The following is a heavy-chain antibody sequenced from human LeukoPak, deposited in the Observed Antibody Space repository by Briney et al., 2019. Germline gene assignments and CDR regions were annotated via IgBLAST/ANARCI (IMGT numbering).Heavy chain of an antibody. J-gene: IGHJ4*02. CDR3: ARGGYGDYNFDY. Sequence: GSSVKVSCKASGGTFISYAISWVRQAPGRGLERMVGIIPIFGTPNYAQTFQGRVTITTDESTSTAYMELSSLRSEDTAVYYCARGGYGDYNFDYWGQGTLVTVSS. V-gene: IGHV1-69*05. D-gene: IGHD4-17*01. CDR1: GGTFISYA. CDR2: IIPIFGTP.